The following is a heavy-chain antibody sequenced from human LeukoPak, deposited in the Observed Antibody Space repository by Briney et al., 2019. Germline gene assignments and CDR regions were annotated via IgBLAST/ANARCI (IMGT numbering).Heavy chain of an antibody. V-gene: IGHV4-39*01. CDR3: ARVQTTVVTLSWFDP. D-gene: IGHD4-23*01. CDR1: GGSISSSSYY. CDR2: IYYSGST. J-gene: IGHJ5*02. Sequence: PPETLSLTCTVSGGSISSSSYYWGWIRQPPGKGLEWIGSIYYSGSTYYNPSLKSRVTISVDTSKNQFSLKLSSVTAADTAVYYCARVQTTVVTLSWFDPWGQGTLVTVSS.